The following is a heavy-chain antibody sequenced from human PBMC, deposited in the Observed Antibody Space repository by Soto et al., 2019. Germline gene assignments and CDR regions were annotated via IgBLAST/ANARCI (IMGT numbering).Heavy chain of an antibody. Sequence: ASVKVSCKASGYTFTSYAMHWVRQAPGQRLEWMGWINAGNGNTKYSQKFQGRVTITRDTSASTAYMELSSLRSEDTAVYYCARGDCIRTSCYVDYYYSGWDVWGQGTTVTVSS. CDR1: GYTFTSYA. CDR2: INAGNGNT. D-gene: IGHD2-2*01. V-gene: IGHV1-3*01. J-gene: IGHJ6*02. CDR3: ARGDCIRTSCYVDYYYSGWDV.